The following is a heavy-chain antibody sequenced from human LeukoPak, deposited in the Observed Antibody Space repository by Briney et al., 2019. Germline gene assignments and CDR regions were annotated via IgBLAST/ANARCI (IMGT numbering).Heavy chain of an antibody. CDR3: ARELGYCSGGSCYSGRVIDY. Sequence: SETLSLTCTVSGGSISSGGYYWSWIRQHPGKGLEWIVYIYYSGSTYYNPSLKSRVTISVDTSKNQFSLKLSSVTAADTAVYYCARELGYCSGGSCYSGRVIDYWGQGTLVTVSS. V-gene: IGHV4-31*03. J-gene: IGHJ4*02. D-gene: IGHD2-15*01. CDR2: IYYSGST. CDR1: GGSISSGGYY.